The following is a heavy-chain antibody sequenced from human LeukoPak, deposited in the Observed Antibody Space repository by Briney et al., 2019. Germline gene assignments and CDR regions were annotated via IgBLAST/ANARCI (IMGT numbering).Heavy chain of an antibody. CDR3: ARESGDELTRGSDNWFAP. CDR2: VYSINGGT. V-gene: IGHV1-2*02. CDR1: GCTFSGYF. Sequence: ASVTVSCKTSGCTFSGYFIHWVGRAQGQGLEWMGCVYSINGGTHYAHNFQPSLTMTRDTSISTAYLELHTLSSADTAVYYCARESGDELTRGSDNWFAPWGQGTLVTVSS. D-gene: IGHD5-24*01. J-gene: IGHJ5*02.